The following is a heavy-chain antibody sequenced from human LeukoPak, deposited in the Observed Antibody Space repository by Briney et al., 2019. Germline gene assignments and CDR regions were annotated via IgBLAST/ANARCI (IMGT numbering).Heavy chain of an antibody. CDR3: AIEPYRIAAAGTSGFDY. CDR2: INPNSGGT. J-gene: IGHJ4*02. CDR1: GYTFNTYF. D-gene: IGHD6-13*01. Sequence: ASVKVSCKASGYTFNTYFMHWVRQAPGQGLEWMGRINPNSGGTNYAQKFQGRVTMTRDTSISTAYLELSRLRSDDTAVYYCAIEPYRIAAAGTSGFDYWGQGTLVTVSS. V-gene: IGHV1-2*06.